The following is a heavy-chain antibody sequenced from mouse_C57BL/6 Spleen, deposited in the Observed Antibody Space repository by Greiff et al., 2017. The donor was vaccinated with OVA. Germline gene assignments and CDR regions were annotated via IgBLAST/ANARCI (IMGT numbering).Heavy chain of an antibody. V-gene: IGHV1-54*01. CDR2: INPGSGGT. Sequence: VQGVESGAELVRPGTSVKVSCKASGYAFTNYLIEWVKQRPGQGLEWIGVINPGSGGTNYNEKFKGKATLTADKSSSTSYMQLSSLTAEDSAVYFCARFLYYDYAMDYWGQGTSVTVSS. J-gene: IGHJ4*01. CDR1: GYAFTNYL. D-gene: IGHD1-1*01. CDR3: ARFLYYDYAMDY.